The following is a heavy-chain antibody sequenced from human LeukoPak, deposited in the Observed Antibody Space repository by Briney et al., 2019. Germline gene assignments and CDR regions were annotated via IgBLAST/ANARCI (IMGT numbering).Heavy chain of an antibody. D-gene: IGHD4-17*01. CDR1: GFSVSNDY. CDR2: LYSGGTT. CDR3: ARAIVGAYGDFFDY. J-gene: IGHJ4*02. V-gene: IGHV3-66*01. Sequence: GGSLRLSCAASGFSVSNDYMSWVRQAPGKGLEWVSALYSGGTTYYADSVKGRFTISSDNSKNTLFLQMNSLRAEDTAVYYCARAIVGAYGDFFDYWGQGTLVTVSS.